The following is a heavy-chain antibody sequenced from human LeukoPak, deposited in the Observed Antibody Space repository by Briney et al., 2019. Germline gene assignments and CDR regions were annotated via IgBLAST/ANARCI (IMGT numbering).Heavy chain of an antibody. CDR3: ARGSAGELLLDY. J-gene: IGHJ4*02. V-gene: IGHV1-69*01. CDR1: GGTFSSYA. D-gene: IGHD3-10*01. Sequence: SVKVSCKASGGTFSSYAISWVRQAPGQGLEWMGGIIPIFGTANYAQKFQGRVTITADESTSTAYMELSGLRSEDTAVYYCARGSAGELLLDYWGQGTLVTVSS. CDR2: IIPIFGTA.